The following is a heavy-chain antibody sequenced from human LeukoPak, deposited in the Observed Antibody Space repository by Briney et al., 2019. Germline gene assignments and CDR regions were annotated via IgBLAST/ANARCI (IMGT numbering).Heavy chain of an antibody. V-gene: IGHV3-11*05. CDR3: ASDQVSGVFDY. CDR2: ISPSGSYT. CDR1: GFTFSDFY. J-gene: IGHJ4*02. D-gene: IGHD5/OR15-5a*01. Sequence: PSGSLRLSCAGSGFTFSDFYMNWIRQAPGKGLEWLAYISPSGSYTTYADSVKGRFVISRDNTKNSVSLHMNTLTADDTAVYFCASDQVSGVFDYWGQGARVTVSS.